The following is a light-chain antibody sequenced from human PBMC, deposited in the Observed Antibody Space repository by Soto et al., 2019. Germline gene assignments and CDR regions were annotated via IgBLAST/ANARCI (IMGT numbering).Light chain of an antibody. CDR2: LEGSGTY. Sequence: QPVLTQSSSASASLGSSVKLTCTLSSGHSSYIIAWHQHQPGKAPRYLMKLEGSGTYNKGSGVPDRFSGSSSGADRYLTIYNLQFEDEADYYCETWDSNTWVFGGGTKLTVL. CDR1: SGHSSYI. CDR3: ETWDSNTWV. J-gene: IGLJ3*02. V-gene: IGLV4-60*02.